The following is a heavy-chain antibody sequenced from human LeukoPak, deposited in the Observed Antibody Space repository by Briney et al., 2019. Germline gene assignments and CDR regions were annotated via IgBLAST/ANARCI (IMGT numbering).Heavy chain of an antibody. CDR1: GFTFSSYA. CDR2: ISGSGGST. CDR3: AKQRGQWLVIDY. D-gene: IGHD6-19*01. Sequence: PGGSLRLSCAASGFTFSSYAMSWVRQAPGKGLEWVSAISGSGGSTYYADSVKGRFTTSRDNSKNTLYLQMNSLRAEDTAVYYCAKQRGQWLVIDYWGQGTLVTVSS. J-gene: IGHJ4*02. V-gene: IGHV3-23*01.